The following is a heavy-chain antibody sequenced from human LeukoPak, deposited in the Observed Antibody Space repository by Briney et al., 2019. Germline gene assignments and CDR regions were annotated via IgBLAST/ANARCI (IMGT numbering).Heavy chain of an antibody. V-gene: IGHV5-51*01. D-gene: IGHD4/OR15-4a*01. Sequence: GASLKISCKGSGYRFTSYWIGWVRRMPGKGLEWMGIIYPGDSDTRYSPSFQGQVTISADKSISTAYLQWSSLKASDTAMYYCARRANQDFDYWGQGTLVTVSS. CDR3: ARRANQDFDY. CDR1: GYRFTSYW. CDR2: IYPGDSDT. J-gene: IGHJ4*02.